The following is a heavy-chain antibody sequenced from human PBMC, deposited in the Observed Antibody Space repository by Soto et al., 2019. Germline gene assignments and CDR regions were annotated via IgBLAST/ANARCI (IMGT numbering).Heavy chain of an antibody. CDR3: ARDGGYSGYERPDYYYYYAMDV. D-gene: IGHD5-12*01. J-gene: IGHJ6*02. CDR1: GFTFSSYT. V-gene: IGHV3-21*01. Sequence: GGSLRLSCAASGFTFSSYTINWVCQAPGKGLEWVSSISGSSSYIYYAESLKGRFTISRDNAKNSLFLQMNSLRAEDTAVYYCARDGGYSGYERPDYYYYYAMDVWGQGTTVTVSS. CDR2: ISGSSSYI.